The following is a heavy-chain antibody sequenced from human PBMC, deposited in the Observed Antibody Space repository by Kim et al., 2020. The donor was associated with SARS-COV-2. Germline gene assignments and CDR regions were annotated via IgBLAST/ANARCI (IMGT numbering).Heavy chain of an antibody. D-gene: IGHD3-10*01. CDR1: GFTFSDYY. CDR3: ARDTPTYYYGSGSYYKYYHGMDV. Sequence: GGSLRLSCAASGFTFSDYYMSWIRQAPGKGLEWVSYISSSGSTIYYADSVKGRFTISRDNAKNSLYLQMNSLRAEDTAVYYCARDTPTYYYGSGSYYKYYHGMDVWGQGATVTVSS. CDR2: ISSSGSTI. V-gene: IGHV3-11*01. J-gene: IGHJ6*02.